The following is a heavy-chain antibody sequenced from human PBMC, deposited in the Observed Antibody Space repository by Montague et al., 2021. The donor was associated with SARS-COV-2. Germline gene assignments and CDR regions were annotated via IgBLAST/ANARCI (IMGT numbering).Heavy chain of an antibody. D-gene: IGHD3-16*01. Sequence: SETLSLTCTVSGGSISSYYWSWIRQPPGKGLEWIGYIYYSGSTNYNPSLKSRVTISVDTSKNQFSLKLSSVTAADTAVYYCARGGVMNWFDPWGQGTLVTVSS. CDR3: ARGGVMNWFDP. J-gene: IGHJ5*02. CDR1: GGSISSYY. CDR2: IYYSGST. V-gene: IGHV4-59*01.